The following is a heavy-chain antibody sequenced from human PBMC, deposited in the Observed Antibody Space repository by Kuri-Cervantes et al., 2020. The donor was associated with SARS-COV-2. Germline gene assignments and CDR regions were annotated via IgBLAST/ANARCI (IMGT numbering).Heavy chain of an antibody. Sequence: ASVKVSCKASGYTFTGYYMHWVRQAPGQGLEWMGWINPNSGGTNYAQKFQGWVTMTRDTSISTVYMELRRLRSDDTAVYYCARSTHFRRLVVISQGGAFDIWGQGTMVTVSS. D-gene: IGHD3-22*01. V-gene: IGHV1-2*04. J-gene: IGHJ3*02. CDR1: GYTFTGYY. CDR2: INPNSGGT. CDR3: ARSTHFRRLVVISQGGAFDI.